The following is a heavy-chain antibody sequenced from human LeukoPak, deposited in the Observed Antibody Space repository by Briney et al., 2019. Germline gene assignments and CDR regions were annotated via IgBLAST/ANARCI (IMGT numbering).Heavy chain of an antibody. CDR3: ARYSGSFPGWLDP. Sequence: GGSLRLSCAASGLTFSSSWMNWIRQAPGKGPEWLANINPAGSQKDYVDSVKGRFTISRDNAKDSVFLQMNNLRAEDTAVYYCARYSGSFPGWLDPWGPGTLVTVSP. D-gene: IGHD1-26*01. CDR1: GLTFSSSW. J-gene: IGHJ5*02. V-gene: IGHV3-7*01. CDR2: INPAGSQK.